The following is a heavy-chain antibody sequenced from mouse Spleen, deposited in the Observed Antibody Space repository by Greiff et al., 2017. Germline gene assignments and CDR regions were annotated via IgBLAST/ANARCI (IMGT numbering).Heavy chain of an antibody. V-gene: IGHV1-85*01. CDR2: IYPRDGST. CDR1: GYTFTSYD. D-gene: IGHD2-4*01. CDR3: ARHYDYDLYAMDY. Sequence: VQLQQSGPELVKPGASVKLSCKASGYTFTSYDINWVKQRPGQGLEWIGWIYPRDGSTKYNEKFKGKATLTVDTSSSTAYMELHSLTSEDSAVYFCARHYDYDLYAMDYWGQGTSVTVSS. J-gene: IGHJ4*01.